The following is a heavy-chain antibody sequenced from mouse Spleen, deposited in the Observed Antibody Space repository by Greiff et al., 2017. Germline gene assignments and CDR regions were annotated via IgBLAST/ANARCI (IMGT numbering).Heavy chain of an antibody. J-gene: IGHJ1*01. D-gene: IGHD2-3*01. CDR1: GYTFTNYW. V-gene: IGHV1-54*01. CDR3: ARDDGYWYFDV. Sequence: QVQLQQSGAELVRPGTSVKISCKASGYTFTNYWLGWVKQRPGQGLEWIGVINPGSGGTNYNEKFKGKATLTADKSSSTAYMQLSSLTSEDSAVYFCARDDGYWYFDVWGAGTTVTVSS. CDR2: INPGSGGT.